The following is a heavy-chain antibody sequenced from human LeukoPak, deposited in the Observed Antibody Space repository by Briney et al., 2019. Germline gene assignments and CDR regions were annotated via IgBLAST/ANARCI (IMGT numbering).Heavy chain of an antibody. V-gene: IGHV3-74*03. J-gene: IGHJ4*02. D-gene: IGHD1-26*01. CDR1: GFAFSRYW. CDR3: ARESAIVRVPFDN. Sequence: GGSLRLSCAASGFAFSRYWMHWVRQTPGKGLVWVSRINSDGGSSTHADSVKGRFTISRDNAKNMLYLQLNSLRAEDTAVYYCARESAIVRVPFDNWGQGTLVTVSS. CDR2: INSDGGSS.